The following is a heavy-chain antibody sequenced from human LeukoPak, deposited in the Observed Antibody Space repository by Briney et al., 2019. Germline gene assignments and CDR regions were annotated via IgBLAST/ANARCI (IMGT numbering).Heavy chain of an antibody. D-gene: IGHD6-19*01. Sequence: PSETLSLTCTVAVGSISSSSYYWGWIRQPPWKRLEWIGSIYYSGSTYYNPSLKSRVTISVDTSKNQFSLKLSSVTAADTAVYYCARRRSSSGWYGDWYFDLWGRGTLVTVSS. CDR3: ARRRSSSGWYGDWYFDL. J-gene: IGHJ2*01. CDR1: VGSISSSSYY. V-gene: IGHV4-39*01. CDR2: IYYSGST.